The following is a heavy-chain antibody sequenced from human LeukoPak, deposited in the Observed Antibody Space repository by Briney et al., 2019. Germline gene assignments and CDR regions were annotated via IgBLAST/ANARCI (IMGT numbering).Heavy chain of an antibody. J-gene: IGHJ4*02. CDR1: GGSISSGDYY. D-gene: IGHD2-15*01. Sequence: SETLSLTCTVSGGSISSGDYYWSWIRQPPGKGLEWIGYIYYSGSTYYNPSLKSRVTISVDTSKNQFSLKLSSVTAADTAVYYCARVGYCSGGSCYQSLDYWGQGTLVTVSS. V-gene: IGHV4-30-4*01. CDR3: ARVGYCSGGSCYQSLDY. CDR2: IYYSGST.